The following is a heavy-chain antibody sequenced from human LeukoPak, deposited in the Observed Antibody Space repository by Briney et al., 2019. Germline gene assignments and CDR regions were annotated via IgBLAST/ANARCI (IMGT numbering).Heavy chain of an antibody. Sequence: SETLSLTCTVSGGSISRYYWSWIRQPPGKGLEWIGYIYYSGSTNYNPSLKSRVTISVDTSKNQFSLKLSSVTAADTAVYYCARTLAVAGGYHDYWGQGTLVTVSS. J-gene: IGHJ4*02. CDR3: ARTLAVAGGYHDY. V-gene: IGHV4-59*01. CDR1: GGSISRYY. D-gene: IGHD6-19*01. CDR2: IYYSGST.